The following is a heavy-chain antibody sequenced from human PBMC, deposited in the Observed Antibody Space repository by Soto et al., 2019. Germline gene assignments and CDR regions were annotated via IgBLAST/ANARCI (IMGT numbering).Heavy chain of an antibody. CDR3: ARDTLELLYYFDY. CDR1: GFTFSNYW. CDR2: INSDGSSA. V-gene: IGHV3-74*01. D-gene: IGHD1-7*01. J-gene: IGHJ4*02. Sequence: EVQLVESGGGLVQPGGSLRLSCAASGFTFSNYWMHWVRQAPGKGLVWVSRINSDGSSASYADSMKGRFTISRDNAKNTLYLQMNSLRAEDTAVYYCARDTLELLYYFDYWGQGTLVTVSS.